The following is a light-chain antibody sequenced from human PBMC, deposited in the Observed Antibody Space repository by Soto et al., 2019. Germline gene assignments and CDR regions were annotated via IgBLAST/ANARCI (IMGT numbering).Light chain of an antibody. Sequence: QSVLTQPASVSGSPGQSITISCTGTSSDVGGYNYVSWYQQQPGKAPKIMIYDVSNRPSGVSNRFSGSKSGNTASLTISGLQAEDEADYYCSSYTSSNTPGVFGTGTKVTVL. CDR1: SSDVGGYNY. J-gene: IGLJ1*01. CDR2: DVS. V-gene: IGLV2-14*01. CDR3: SSYTSSNTPGV.